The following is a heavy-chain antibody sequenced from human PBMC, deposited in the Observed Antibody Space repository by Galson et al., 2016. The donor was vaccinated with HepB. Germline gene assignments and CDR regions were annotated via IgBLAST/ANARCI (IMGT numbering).Heavy chain of an antibody. Sequence: SLRLSCAASGFTFSSYAMHWVRQAPGKGLEWVAVISYDGSNKYYADSVKGRFTISRDNSKNTLYLQMNSLRDEDTAVYYCARGLKKILWGRGTLVTVSS. CDR2: ISYDGSNK. D-gene: IGHD2-21*01. CDR1: GFTFSSYA. J-gene: IGHJ4*02. V-gene: IGHV3-30*04. CDR3: ARGLKKIL.